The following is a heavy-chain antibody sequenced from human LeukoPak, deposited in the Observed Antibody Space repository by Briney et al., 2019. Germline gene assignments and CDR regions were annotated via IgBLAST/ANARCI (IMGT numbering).Heavy chain of an antibody. Sequence: GGSLRLSCAASGFTFSSYGMHWVRQAPGKGLEWVAVIWYDGSNKYYANSVKGRFTISRDTPKNTLYLQMNSLRAEDTAVYYCARDRSVRYFDYWGQGALVTVSS. CDR2: IWYDGSNK. CDR1: GFTFSSYG. CDR3: ARDRSVRYFDY. D-gene: IGHD2-15*01. V-gene: IGHV3-33*01. J-gene: IGHJ4*02.